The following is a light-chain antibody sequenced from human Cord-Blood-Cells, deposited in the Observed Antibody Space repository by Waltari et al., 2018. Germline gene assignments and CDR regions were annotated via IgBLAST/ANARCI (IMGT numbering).Light chain of an antibody. CDR2: AAS. V-gene: IGKV1-39*01. J-gene: IGKJ4*01. Sequence: DIQMTQSPSPLSASVGDRVTITCRASQSISSYLNWYQQKPGKAPKLLIYAASSLQSGVLSRFRGSGSGTDFTLTISSLQTGDFATYYCQQSYSTVTFGGGTKVEIK. CDR3: QQSYSTVT. CDR1: QSISSY.